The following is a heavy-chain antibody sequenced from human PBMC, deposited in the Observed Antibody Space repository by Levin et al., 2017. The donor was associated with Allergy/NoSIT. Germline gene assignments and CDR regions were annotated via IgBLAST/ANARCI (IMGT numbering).Heavy chain of an antibody. V-gene: IGHV1-69*04. CDR1: GGTFSSYT. Sequence: SVKVSCKASGGTFSSYTISWVRQAPGQGLEWMGRIIPILGIANYAQKFQGRVTITADKSTSTAYMELSSLRSEDTAVYNCAGEHSSSYRFDYWGQGTLVTVSS. D-gene: IGHD6-6*01. CDR2: IIPILGIA. J-gene: IGHJ4*02. CDR3: AGEHSSSYRFDY.